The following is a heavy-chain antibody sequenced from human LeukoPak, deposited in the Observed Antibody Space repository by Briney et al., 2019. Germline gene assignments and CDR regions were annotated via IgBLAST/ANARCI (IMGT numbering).Heavy chain of an antibody. V-gene: IGHV5-51*01. J-gene: IGHJ4*02. D-gene: IGHD6-19*01. CDR2: IYPGDSDT. CDR1: GYSFTSYW. Sequence: GESLQISCQGSGYSFTSYWIGWVRQMPGKGLEWMGIIYPGDSDTRYSPSFQGQVTISADKSISTAYLQWSSLKASDTAVYYCARSIAVAGTGHDYWGQGTLATVSS. CDR3: ARSIAVAGTGHDY.